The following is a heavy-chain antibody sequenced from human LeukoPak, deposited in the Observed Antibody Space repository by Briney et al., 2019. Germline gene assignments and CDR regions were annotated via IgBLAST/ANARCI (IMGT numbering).Heavy chain of an antibody. Sequence: PGGSLRLSCAASGFTFSSYGMSWVRQAPGKGLEWVSAISGSGGSTYYADSVKGRFTISRDNSKNTLYLQMNSLRAEDTAVYYCAKGTNYDILTGLYYFDYWGQGTLVTVSS. CDR3: AKGTNYDILTGLYYFDY. J-gene: IGHJ4*02. CDR2: ISGSGGST. V-gene: IGHV3-23*01. D-gene: IGHD3-9*01. CDR1: GFTFSSYG.